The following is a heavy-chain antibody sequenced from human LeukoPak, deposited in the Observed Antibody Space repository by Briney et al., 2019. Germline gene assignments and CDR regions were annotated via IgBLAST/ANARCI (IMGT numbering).Heavy chain of an antibody. V-gene: IGHV3-21*01. CDR3: VRLRRNSDTSGYYYYYDF. Sequence: PGGSLRLSCVASGYTFSSISINWVRQAPGKGLDWVSSISVRSNYIYYADSVRGRFSISRDDARDSLFLQMNSLRAEDTAVYYCVRLRRNSDTSGYYYYYDFWGQGTLVTVSS. J-gene: IGHJ4*02. CDR1: GYTFSSIS. D-gene: IGHD3-22*01. CDR2: ISVRSNYI.